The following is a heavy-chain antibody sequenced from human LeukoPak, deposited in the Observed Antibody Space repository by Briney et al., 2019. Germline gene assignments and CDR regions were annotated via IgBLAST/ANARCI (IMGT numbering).Heavy chain of an antibody. CDR2: TYYRSKWYN. CDR3: ARVRGILWFDY. V-gene: IGHV6-1*01. Sequence: SGTLSLTCAISGDSVSSNSAAWNWTRQSRSRGLEWLGRTYYRSKWYNDYQVTMYSRITINPDTSKNQFSLQLNSVTPEDTAVYYCARVRGILWFDYWGQGTLVTVSS. CDR1: GDSVSSNSAA. D-gene: IGHD3-16*01. J-gene: IGHJ4*02.